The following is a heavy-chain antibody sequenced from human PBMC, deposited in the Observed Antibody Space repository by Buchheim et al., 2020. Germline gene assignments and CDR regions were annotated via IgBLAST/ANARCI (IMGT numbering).Heavy chain of an antibody. J-gene: IGHJ6*02. Sequence: QVQLQQWGTRLLKPSETLSLTCAVSGESFSGYFWTWIRQPPGKGLEWIGEINYDGNTNYNPSPKSRVSISVDATKKRTSLNLSSVSAADTAVYYCARTDYYGLGTRDVWGQGTT. D-gene: IGHD3-10*01. V-gene: IGHV4-34*01. CDR3: ARTDYYGLGTRDV. CDR2: INYDGNT. CDR1: GESFSGYF.